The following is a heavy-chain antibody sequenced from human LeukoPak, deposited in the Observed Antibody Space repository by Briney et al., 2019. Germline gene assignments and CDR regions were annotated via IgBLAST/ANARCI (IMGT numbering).Heavy chain of an antibody. CDR3: AMCLSGYYLGFDY. J-gene: IGHJ4*02. CDR2: INPNSGGT. V-gene: IGHV1-2*02. D-gene: IGHD3-3*01. Sequence: ASVKVSCKASGYTFTGYYMHWVRQAPGQGLEWMGWINPNSGGTNYAQKFQGRVTMTRDTSISTAYMELSRLRSDETAVYYCAMCLSGYYLGFDYWGQGTLVTVSS. CDR1: GYTFTGYY.